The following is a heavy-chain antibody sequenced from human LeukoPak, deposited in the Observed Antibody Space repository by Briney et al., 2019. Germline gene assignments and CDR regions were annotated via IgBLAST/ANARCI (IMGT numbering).Heavy chain of an antibody. CDR2: ISGSISSK. V-gene: IGHV3-21*01. CDR3: VSGSYEGGYYGMDV. D-gene: IGHD1-26*01. J-gene: IGHJ6*02. CDR1: GFGFSSYT. Sequence: GGSLTLSCAASGFGFSSYTMNWVRQAPGKGLEWVSSISGSISSKLYAESVKGRFTISIDNAKNSLYLQMNILRAEDTAVYYCVSGSYEGGYYGMDVWGQGTTVTVTS.